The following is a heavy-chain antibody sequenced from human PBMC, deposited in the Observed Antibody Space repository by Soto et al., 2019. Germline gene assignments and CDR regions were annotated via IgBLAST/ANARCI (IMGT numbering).Heavy chain of an antibody. CDR3: VRVGYAYGNDP. D-gene: IGHD3-10*01. CDR2: ISSSGATI. J-gene: IGHJ5*02. V-gene: IGHV3-11*01. Sequence: QVQLVESGGGLVKSGGSLRLSCAASGFTFSDYYMSWIRQAPGEGLEWISYISSSGATIYYADSVKGRFTTSRDNANNSLFLEMNSLRAEDTAVYYCVRVGYAYGNDPWGQGTLVAVSS. CDR1: GFTFSDYY.